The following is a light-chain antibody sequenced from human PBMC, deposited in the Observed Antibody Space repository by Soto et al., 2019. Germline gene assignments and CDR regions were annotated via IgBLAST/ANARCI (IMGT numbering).Light chain of an antibody. CDR1: SSDVGGYNY. Sequence: QSALTQPPSASGSPGQSVTISCTGTSSDVGGYNYVSWYQQHPGKAPKVMIYDVNKRPSGVPDRFSGSKSGNTASLTVSGLQAEDEGDYFCAAWGDSLNTGVFGGGTKLTVL. J-gene: IGLJ3*02. V-gene: IGLV2-8*01. CDR3: AAWGDSLNTGV. CDR2: DVN.